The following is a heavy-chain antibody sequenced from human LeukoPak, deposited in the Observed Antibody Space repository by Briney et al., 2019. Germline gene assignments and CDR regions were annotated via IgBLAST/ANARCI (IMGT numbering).Heavy chain of an antibody. CDR3: ARDLREYCSSTSCPNWYFDL. J-gene: IGHJ2*01. Sequence: GGSLRLSCAASGFTFSSYSMNWVRQAPGKGLEWVSSISSSSYIYYADSVKGRFTISRDNAKNSLYLQMNSLRAEDTAVYYCARDLREYCSSTSCPNWYFDLWGRGTLVTVSS. CDR2: ISSSSYI. V-gene: IGHV3-21*01. D-gene: IGHD2-2*01. CDR1: GFTFSSYS.